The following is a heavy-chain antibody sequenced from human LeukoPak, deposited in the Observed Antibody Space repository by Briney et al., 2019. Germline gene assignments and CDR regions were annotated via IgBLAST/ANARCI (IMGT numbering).Heavy chain of an antibody. D-gene: IGHD4-17*01. Sequence: SETLSLTCTVSGGSISSYYWSWIRQPAGKGLGWIGRIYTGGSNNYNPSLKSRVTMSVDTSKNQFSLKLSSVTAADTAVYYCAKTGLRHNWFDPWGQGTLVTVSS. J-gene: IGHJ5*02. CDR3: AKTGLRHNWFDP. CDR2: IYTGGSN. V-gene: IGHV4-4*07. CDR1: GGSISSYY.